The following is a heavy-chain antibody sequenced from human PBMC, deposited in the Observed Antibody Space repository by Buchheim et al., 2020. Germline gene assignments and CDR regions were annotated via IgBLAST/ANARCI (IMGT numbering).Heavy chain of an antibody. CDR1: GGSFSGYY. CDR3: ARERAITTQRRYDAFDI. V-gene: IGHV4-34*01. Sequence: QVQLQQWGAGLLKPSETLSLTCAVYGGSFSGYYWSWIRQPPGKGLEWIGEINHSGSTNYNPSLKSRVTISVDTSKNQFSLKLSSVTAADTAVYYCARERAITTQRRYDAFDIWGQGT. J-gene: IGHJ3*02. CDR2: INHSGST. D-gene: IGHD3-22*01.